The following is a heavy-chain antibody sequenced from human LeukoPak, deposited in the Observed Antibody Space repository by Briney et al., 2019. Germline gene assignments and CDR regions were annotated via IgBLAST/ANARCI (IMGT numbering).Heavy chain of an antibody. CDR1: SGSFNGYY. D-gene: IGHD6-19*01. Sequence: SETLSLTSAVDSGSFNGYYWSWIRQFPGKGLGWIGEINDSGNTNYNPSLKSRVTLSVDTSKNQFSLRLGSVTAADTAVYYCARRLVNDADSQVSDDWGQGILVTVSS. J-gene: IGHJ4*02. V-gene: IGHV4-34*01. CDR3: ARRLVNDADSQVSDD. CDR2: INDSGNT.